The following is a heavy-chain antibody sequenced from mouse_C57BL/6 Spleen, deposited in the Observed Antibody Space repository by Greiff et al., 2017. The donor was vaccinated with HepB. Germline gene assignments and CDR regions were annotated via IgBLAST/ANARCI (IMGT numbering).Heavy chain of an antibody. CDR2: IDPETGGT. CDR3: TGGNYVRYFDY. V-gene: IGHV1-15*01. J-gene: IGHJ2*01. CDR1: GYTFTDYE. D-gene: IGHD2-1*01. Sequence: QVQLQQSGAELVRPGASVTLSCKASGYTFTDYEMHWVKQTPVHGLEWIGAIDPETGGTAYNQKFKGKAILTADKSSSTAYMELRSLTSEDSAVYYCTGGNYVRYFDYWGQGTTLTVSS.